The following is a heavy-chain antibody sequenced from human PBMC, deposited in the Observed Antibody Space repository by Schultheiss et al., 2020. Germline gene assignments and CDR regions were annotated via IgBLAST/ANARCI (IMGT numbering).Heavy chain of an antibody. J-gene: IGHJ5*02. Sequence: ASVKVSCKASGYTFTSYGISWVRQAPGQGLEWMGWISAYNGNTNYAQKLQGRVTMTTDTSTSTAYMELRSLRSDDTAVYYCARGWSSWGDGNWFDPWGQGTLVTVSS. D-gene: IGHD6-6*01. V-gene: IGHV1-18*04. CDR1: GYTFTSYG. CDR3: ARGWSSWGDGNWFDP. CDR2: ISAYNGNT.